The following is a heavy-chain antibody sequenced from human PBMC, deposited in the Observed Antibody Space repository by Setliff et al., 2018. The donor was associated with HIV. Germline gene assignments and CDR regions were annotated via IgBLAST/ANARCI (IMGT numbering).Heavy chain of an antibody. J-gene: IGHJ4*02. Sequence: GGSLRLSCAASGFTFSDYYMSWIRQAPGKGLEWVSYISSSGSTIYYADSVKGRFTISRDNAKNSLYLQMNSLRAEDTAVYFCAREVVGATERYYFDYWGQGTLVTVSS. CDR1: GFTFSDYY. CDR3: AREVVGATERYYFDY. CDR2: ISSSGSTI. D-gene: IGHD1-26*01. V-gene: IGHV3-11*01.